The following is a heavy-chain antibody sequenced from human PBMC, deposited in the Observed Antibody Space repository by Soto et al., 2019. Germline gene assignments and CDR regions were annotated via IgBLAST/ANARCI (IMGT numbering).Heavy chain of an antibody. V-gene: IGHV3-53*01. CDR1: GFTVSSNY. CDR3: ARPSGYSSGWYWSDAFDI. Sequence: GGSLRLSCAPSGFTVSSNYMSWVRQAPGKGLEWVSVIYSGGSTYYADSVRGRFTISRDNSKNTLYLQMNSLRAEDTAVYYCARPSGYSSGWYWSDAFDIWGQGTMVTVSS. J-gene: IGHJ3*02. CDR2: IYSGGST. D-gene: IGHD6-19*01.